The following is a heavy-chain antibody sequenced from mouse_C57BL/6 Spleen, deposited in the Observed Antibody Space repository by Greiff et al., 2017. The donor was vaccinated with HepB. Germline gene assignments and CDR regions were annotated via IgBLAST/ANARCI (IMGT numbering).Heavy chain of an antibody. CDR3: ARRAGLRFFAY. D-gene: IGHD2-4*01. V-gene: IGHV1-18*01. J-gene: IGHJ3*01. CDR1: GYTFTDYN. Sequence: EVQLQQSGPELVKPGASVKIPCKASGYTFTDYNMDWVKQSHGKSLEWIGDINPNNGGTIYNQKFKGKATLTVDKSSSTAYMELRSLTSEDTAVYYCARRAGLRFFAYWGQGTLVTVSA. CDR2: INPNNGGT.